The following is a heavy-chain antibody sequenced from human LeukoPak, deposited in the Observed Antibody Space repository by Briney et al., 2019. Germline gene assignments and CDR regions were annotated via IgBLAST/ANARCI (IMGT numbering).Heavy chain of an antibody. V-gene: IGHV5-51*01. Sequence: GESVKISCKGSGYSFPSQWIGWVRQMPGKGLEWMGIIYPGDSDTRYSPSFQGQVFISADKSISTAYLQWSSLKASDTAMYYCARLGYYGSRGPLYYMDVWGKGTTVTVSS. CDR2: IYPGDSDT. D-gene: IGHD3-10*01. CDR3: ARLGYYGSRGPLYYMDV. J-gene: IGHJ6*03. CDR1: GYSFPSQW.